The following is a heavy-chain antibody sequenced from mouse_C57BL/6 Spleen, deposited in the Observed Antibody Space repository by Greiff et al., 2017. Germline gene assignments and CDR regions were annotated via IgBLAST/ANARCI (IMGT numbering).Heavy chain of an antibody. CDR1: GYAFTNYL. CDR3: ARGVWLRLNWYFDV. D-gene: IGHD2-2*01. CDR2: INPGSGGT. V-gene: IGHV1-54*01. Sequence: QVQLKQSGAELVRPGTSVKVSCKASGYAFTNYLIEWVKQRPGQGLEWIGVINPGSGGTNYNEKFKGKATLTADKSSSTAYMQLSSQTSEDSSVYFCARGVWLRLNWYFDVWGTGTTVTVSS. J-gene: IGHJ1*03.